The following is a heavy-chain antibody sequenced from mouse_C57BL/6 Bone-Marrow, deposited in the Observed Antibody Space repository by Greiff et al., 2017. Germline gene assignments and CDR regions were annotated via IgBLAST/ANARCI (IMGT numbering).Heavy chain of an antibody. CDR3: AREGTGSWYFDV. J-gene: IGHJ1*03. V-gene: IGHV2-3*01. CDR1: GFSLTSYG. CDR2: IWGDGST. Sequence: VQLQESGPGLVAPSQSLSITCTVSGFSLTSYGVSWVRQPPGKGLEWQGVIWGDGSTNYHSALISRLSISKDNSKSQVILKLNSLQADDRATYYCAREGTGSWYFDVWGTGTTVTVSS.